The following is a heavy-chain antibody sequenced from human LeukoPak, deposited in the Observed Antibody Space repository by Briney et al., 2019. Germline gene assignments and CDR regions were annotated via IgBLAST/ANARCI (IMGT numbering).Heavy chain of an antibody. V-gene: IGHV3-23*01. CDR2: ICGSGGST. CDR1: GFTFRSYG. J-gene: IGHJ4*02. Sequence: PGGSLRLSCAASGFTFRSYGMSWVRQAPGKGLEWVSAICGSGGSTYYADSVKGRFTISRDKSKTTLYLQMNGLTADDTAVYYCVRDLGYGRSDLWQKYFDSWGQGTLVTVSS. D-gene: IGHD5-12*01. CDR3: VRDLGYGRSDLWQKYFDS.